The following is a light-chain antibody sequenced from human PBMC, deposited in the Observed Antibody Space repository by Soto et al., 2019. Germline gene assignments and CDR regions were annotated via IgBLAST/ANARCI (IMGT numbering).Light chain of an antibody. CDR2: DVS. J-gene: IGKJ4*02. CDR1: QSVSNS. V-gene: IGKV3-11*01. CDR3: QQRTNWPLT. Sequence: EIVLTQSPATLSLSPGERATLSCWASQSVSNSLAWYQQRPGQSPRLLIYDVSTRATGIPARFGGSGSGTDFTLTLSSLETEDFAVYYCQQRTNWPLTFGGGTKVEI.